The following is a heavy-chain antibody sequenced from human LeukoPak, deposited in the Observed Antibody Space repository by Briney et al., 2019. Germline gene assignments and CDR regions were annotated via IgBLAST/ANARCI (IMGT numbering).Heavy chain of an antibody. Sequence: SVKVSCKASGGTFSSYAISWVRQAPGQGLEWMGRIIPIFGTANYAQKFQGRVTITTVESTSTAYMELSSLRSEDTAVYYCARDKQDDSSGYKNLALDYWGQGTLVTVSS. CDR3: ARDKQDDSSGYKNLALDY. J-gene: IGHJ4*02. D-gene: IGHD3-22*01. V-gene: IGHV1-69*05. CDR2: IIPIFGTA. CDR1: GGTFSSYA.